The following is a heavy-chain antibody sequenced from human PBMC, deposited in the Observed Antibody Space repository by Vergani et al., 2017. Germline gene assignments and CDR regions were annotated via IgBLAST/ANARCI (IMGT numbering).Heavy chain of an antibody. J-gene: IGHJ5*02. V-gene: IGHV4-34*01. CDR3: ARGRGRYYGSGSLNWFDP. Sequence: QVQLQQWGAGLLKPSETLSLTCAVYGVSFSGYYWSWIRQPPGKGLEWIGEINHSGSTNYNPSLKSRVTISVDTSKNQFSLKLSSVTAADTAVYYCARGRGRYYGSGSLNWFDPWGQGTLVTVSS. CDR1: GVSFSGYY. D-gene: IGHD3-10*01. CDR2: INHSGST.